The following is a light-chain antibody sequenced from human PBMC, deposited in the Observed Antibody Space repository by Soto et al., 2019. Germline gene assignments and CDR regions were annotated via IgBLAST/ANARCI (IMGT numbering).Light chain of an antibody. Sequence: EIVLTQSPGTLSLSPGERATLSCRASQSVSSSYLAWYQQKPGQAPRLLIYGASSRATGIPDRFSGSGSGTDFTLTISRLEPEDFAVYYCQQYGPWTFGQGTRWIS. CDR3: QQYGPWT. CDR1: QSVSSSY. V-gene: IGKV3-20*01. J-gene: IGKJ1*01. CDR2: GAS.